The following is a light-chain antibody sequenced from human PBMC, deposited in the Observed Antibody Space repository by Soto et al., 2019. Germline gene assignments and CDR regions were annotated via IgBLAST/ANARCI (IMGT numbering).Light chain of an antibody. V-gene: IGKV3-20*01. CDR1: QSVSSSY. CDR3: QQYGGSPRAT. Sequence: SPGTLSLSPGERATLSCRASQSVSSSYLAWYQQKPGQAPRLLIYGASSRATGIPDRFSGRGSGTDFTLTISRLEPEDFAVYYCQQYGGSPRATFGQGTRVEIK. CDR2: GAS. J-gene: IGKJ1*01.